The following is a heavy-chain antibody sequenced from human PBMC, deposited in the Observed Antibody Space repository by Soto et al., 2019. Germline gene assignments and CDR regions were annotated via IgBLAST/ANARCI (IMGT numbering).Heavy chain of an antibody. V-gene: IGHV5-51*01. CDR2: IHPGDSNP. Sequence: GESLKISCKGSGYSFTNNWIGWVRQMPGKGLEWMGIIHPGDSNPRYSPSFQGQVTISADKSVSTAYLQWSSLKASDTAMYYCARHGRYCSSTSCYYYYYGMDVGGQGTTVNVSS. D-gene: IGHD2-2*01. CDR3: ARHGRYCSSTSCYYYYYGMDV. J-gene: IGHJ6*02. CDR1: GYSFTNNW.